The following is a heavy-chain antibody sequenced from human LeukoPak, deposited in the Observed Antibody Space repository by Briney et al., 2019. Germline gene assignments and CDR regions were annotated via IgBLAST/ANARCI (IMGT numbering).Heavy chain of an antibody. V-gene: IGHV1-18*01. CDR2: ISAYNGNT. J-gene: IGHJ3*02. Sequence: GASVKVSCKASGYTFTSYGISWVRQAPGQGLEWMGWISAYNGNTNHAQKLQGRVTLTTDTSTSTAYMELRSLRSDDTAVYYCARASMIGSSGAFDIWGQGTMVTVSS. D-gene: IGHD3-22*01. CDR3: ARASMIGSSGAFDI. CDR1: GYTFTSYG.